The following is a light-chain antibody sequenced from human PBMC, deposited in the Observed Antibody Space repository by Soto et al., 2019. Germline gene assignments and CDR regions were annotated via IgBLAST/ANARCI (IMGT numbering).Light chain of an antibody. CDR2: EVS. CDR3: SSYTSSSTPYV. V-gene: IGLV2-14*01. Sequence: QSALTQPPSASGSPGQSVAISCTGTSSDVGGYNYVSWYQQHPGKAPELMIYEVSNRPSGVSNRFSGSKSGNTASLTISGLQAEDEADYYCSSYTSSSTPYVFGTGTKVTVL. CDR1: SSDVGGYNY. J-gene: IGLJ1*01.